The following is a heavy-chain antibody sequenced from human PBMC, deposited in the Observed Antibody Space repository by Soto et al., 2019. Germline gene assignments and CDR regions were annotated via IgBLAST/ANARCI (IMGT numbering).Heavy chain of an antibody. J-gene: IGHJ4*02. V-gene: IGHV1-69*13. D-gene: IGHD1-26*01. Sequence: SVKGSCKASEDTLDSYAMSWVRQAPGQGLDWMGGIIPFFNTPNYAKNFQGRVTITADESTSTAYMELSSLRSEDTAMYYCAAESAYGGNPLAFLYWGQGTLVTVSS. CDR1: EDTLDSYA. CDR2: IIPFFNTP. CDR3: AAESAYGGNPLAFLY.